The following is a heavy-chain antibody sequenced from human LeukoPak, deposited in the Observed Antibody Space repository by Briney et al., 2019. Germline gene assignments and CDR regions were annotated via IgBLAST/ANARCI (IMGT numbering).Heavy chain of an antibody. V-gene: IGHV4-34*01. CDR2: IAHDGST. D-gene: IGHD5-24*01. CDR3: ARGNRAGYIFDY. CDR1: GGSSSDYY. J-gene: IGHJ4*02. Sequence: SETLSLTCAVYGGSSSDYYWSWIRQAPGKGLEWIGEIAHDGSTNYSPSLKRRATISRDTSKNHFSLNLRSVTAAGTAVYSCARGNRAGYIFDYWGQGTLVTVSS.